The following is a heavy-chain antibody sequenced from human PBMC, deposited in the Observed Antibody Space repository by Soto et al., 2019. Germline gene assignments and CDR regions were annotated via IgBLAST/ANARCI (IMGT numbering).Heavy chain of an antibody. CDR2: IYYSGST. CDR3: ARDGHSSGYSLFDY. J-gene: IGHJ4*02. Sequence: QVQLQESGPGLVKPSQTLSLTCTVSGGSISSGDYYWGWIRQPPGKGLEWIGYIYYSGSTYYNPSLKRRVTISVDTSKNQFSLKRSSVTAADTAVYYCARDGHSSGYSLFDYWRQGTLVTVSS. V-gene: IGHV4-30-4*01. D-gene: IGHD3-22*01. CDR1: GGSISSGDYY.